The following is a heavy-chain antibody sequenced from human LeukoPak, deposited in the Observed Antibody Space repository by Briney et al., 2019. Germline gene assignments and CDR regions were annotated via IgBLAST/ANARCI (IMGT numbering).Heavy chain of an antibody. D-gene: IGHD3-16*01. V-gene: IGHV4-59*08. CDR3: ARMIPFGGVTGRFDP. CDR1: GGSISSYY. J-gene: IGHJ5*02. Sequence: SETLSLTCTVSGGSISSYYWSWIRQPPGKGLEWIGYIYYSGSTNYNPSLKSRVTISVDTSKNQFSLKLSSVAAADTAVYYCARMIPFGGVTGRFDPWGQGTLVTVSS. CDR2: IYYSGST.